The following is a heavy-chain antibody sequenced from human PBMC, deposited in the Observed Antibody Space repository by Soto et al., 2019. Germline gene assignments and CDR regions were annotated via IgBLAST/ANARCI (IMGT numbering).Heavy chain of an antibody. Sequence: ASVKVSCKASGYTFTSYGIRWVRQVPGQGLEWMGWISAYNGNTNYAQKLQGRVTMTTDTSTSTAYMELRSLRSDDTAVYYCARVTGYYDSSGYTTGPPDFDYWGQGTLVTVSS. CDR2: ISAYNGNT. CDR1: GYTFTSYG. J-gene: IGHJ4*02. CDR3: ARVTGYYDSSGYTTGPPDFDY. V-gene: IGHV1-18*01. D-gene: IGHD3-22*01.